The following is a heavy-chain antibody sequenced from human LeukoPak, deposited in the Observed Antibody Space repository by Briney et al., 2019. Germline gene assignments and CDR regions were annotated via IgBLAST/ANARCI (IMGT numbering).Heavy chain of an antibody. CDR3: VRPLERYSSYYFDH. V-gene: IGHV4-38-2*02. CDR2: VYHTGST. CDR1: GDSLTSGFY. D-gene: IGHD2-15*01. J-gene: IGHJ4*02. Sequence: PSETLSLTCSVSGDSLTSGFYWGWIRKPPGKGLEWIGSVYHTGSTYYNPSLKTRITIFVDTLTNQFSLKLRSVTAADTAMYFCVRPLERYSSYYFDHWGQGILVTVSS.